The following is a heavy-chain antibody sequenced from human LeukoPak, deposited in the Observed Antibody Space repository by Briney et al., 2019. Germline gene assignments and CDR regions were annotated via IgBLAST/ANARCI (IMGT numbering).Heavy chain of an antibody. J-gene: IGHJ2*01. CDR3: ARRRRGYSYGTLCWYFDL. V-gene: IGHV4-34*01. D-gene: IGHD5-18*01. CDR1: GGSFSGYY. Sequence: SETLSPTCAVYGGSFSGYYWSWIRQPPGKGLEWIGEINHSGSTNYNPSLKSRVTISVDTSKNQFSLKLSSVTAADTAVYYCARRRRGYSYGTLCWYFDLWGRGTLVTVSS. CDR2: INHSGST.